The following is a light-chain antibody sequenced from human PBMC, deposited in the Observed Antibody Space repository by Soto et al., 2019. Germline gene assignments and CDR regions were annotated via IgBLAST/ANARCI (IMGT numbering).Light chain of an antibody. J-gene: IGKJ3*01. V-gene: IGKV1-9*01. CDR1: QGIHSY. Sequence: DIQLTQSPSFLSASVGDRVTITCRASQGIHSYLVWYQQKLGTAPKLLIYASYTLQIGVPSRFRGSGSGTEFTLTISSMQPEDFATYYCQQSLSYPLTFGPGTTVDI. CDR2: ASY. CDR3: QQSLSYPLT.